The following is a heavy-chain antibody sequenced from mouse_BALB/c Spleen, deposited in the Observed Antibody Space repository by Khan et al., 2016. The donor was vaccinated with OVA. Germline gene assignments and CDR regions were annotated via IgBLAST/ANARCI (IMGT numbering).Heavy chain of an antibody. CDR1: GYTFTTYT. V-gene: IGHV1-4*01. CDR3: AREGAYHRTDGWFAY. CDR2: ISPSSGYT. J-gene: IGHJ3*01. D-gene: IGHD2-14*01. Sequence: QVQLQQSGTELARPGASVKMSCKASGYTFTTYTMHWVKQRPGQGLEWIGYISPSSGYTNYNQKFKDKATLTADKSSITAYMQLSSLTSEDSAVYYCAREGAYHRTDGWFAYWGQGTLVTVSA.